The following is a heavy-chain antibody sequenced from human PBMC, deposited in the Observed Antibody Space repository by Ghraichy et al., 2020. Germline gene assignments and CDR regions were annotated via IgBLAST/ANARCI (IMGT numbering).Heavy chain of an antibody. D-gene: IGHD6-19*01. CDR2: ISGSGGST. CDR1: GFTFSSYA. Sequence: GGSLRLSCAASGFTFSSYAMSWVRQAPGKGLEWVSAISGSGGSTYYADSVKGRFTISRDNSKNTLYLQINSLRAEDTAVYYCARGSAGGSAWYYWGQGTLVTVSS. V-gene: IGHV3-23*01. CDR3: ARGSAGGSAWYY. J-gene: IGHJ4*02.